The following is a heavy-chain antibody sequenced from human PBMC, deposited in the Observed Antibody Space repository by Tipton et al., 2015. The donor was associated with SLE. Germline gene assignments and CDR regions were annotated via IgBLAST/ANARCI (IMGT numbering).Heavy chain of an antibody. D-gene: IGHD3-3*01. CDR2: INPNSGGT. CDR3: ARVYYDFWSGYSYYYYGMDV. V-gene: IGHV1-2*06. Sequence: QVQLVQSGAEVKKPGASVKVSCKASGDTFTNFGLSWVRQAPGQGLEWMGRINPNSGGTNYPQKFQGRVTMTRDTSISTAYMELSRLRSDDTAVYYCARVYYDFWSGYSYYYYGMDVWGQGTTVTVSS. J-gene: IGHJ6*02. CDR1: GDTFTNFG.